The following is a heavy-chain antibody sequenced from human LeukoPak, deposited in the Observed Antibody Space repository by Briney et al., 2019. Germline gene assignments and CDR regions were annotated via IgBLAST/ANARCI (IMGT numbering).Heavy chain of an antibody. CDR1: GGSIGSYY. D-gene: IGHD4-23*01. V-gene: IGHV4-59*01. Sequence: PSETLSLTCTVSGGSIGSYYWSWIRQPPGKGLVWIGYIYYSGSTNYNPSLKSRVTISADTSKNQFSLKLSSVTAADTAVYYCARVTVAGADALDIWGQGTMVTVSS. J-gene: IGHJ3*02. CDR2: IYYSGST. CDR3: ARVTVAGADALDI.